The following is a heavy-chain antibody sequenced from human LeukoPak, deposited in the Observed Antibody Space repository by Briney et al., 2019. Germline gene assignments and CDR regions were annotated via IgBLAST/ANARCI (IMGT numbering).Heavy chain of an antibody. D-gene: IGHD2-2*01. CDR3: ARAPPRGAFGYCSSTSCHAFDY. CDR1: GYTFTTYG. Sequence: ASVKVSCKASGYTFTTYGISWVRQAPGQGLEWMGWISAFNGNTNYAQKLQDRVTMTTDTSTTTAYMELSSLRSEDTAVYYCARAPPRGAFGYCSSTSCHAFDYWGQGTLVTVSS. J-gene: IGHJ4*02. V-gene: IGHV1-18*01. CDR2: ISAFNGNT.